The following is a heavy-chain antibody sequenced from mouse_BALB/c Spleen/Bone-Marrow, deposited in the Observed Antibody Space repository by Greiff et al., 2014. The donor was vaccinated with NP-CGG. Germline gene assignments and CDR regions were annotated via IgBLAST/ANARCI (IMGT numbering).Heavy chain of an antibody. J-gene: IGHJ4*01. V-gene: IGHV1-69*01. CDR3: AREGYGNSYAMAY. CDR2: IDTSDSYT. CDR1: GYTFTDYW. Sequence: VQLQQSGAELVLPGASVKLSCKASGYTFTDYWMHWVQQRPGQGLEWIGAIDTSDSYTSYNQKFKGKATLTVDESSSTAYMQLSSLTSEDSAVYYCAREGYGNSYAMAYWGQGTSVTVSS. D-gene: IGHD2-1*01.